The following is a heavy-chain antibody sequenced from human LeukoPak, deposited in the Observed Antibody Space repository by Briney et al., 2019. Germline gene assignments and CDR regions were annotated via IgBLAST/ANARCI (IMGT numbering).Heavy chain of an antibody. CDR1: GFTFTYYT. Sequence: GGSLRLSCAASGFTFTYYTMHWVRQAPGKGLERVAVISYDGSNKYYAGSVKGRFTISKDNSKNTLYLQMNSLRAEDTAVYYCARVLNYCDSSGYYFSYWGQGTLVTVSS. V-gene: IGHV3-30-3*01. CDR2: ISYDGSNK. D-gene: IGHD3-22*01. CDR3: ARVLNYCDSSGYYFSY. J-gene: IGHJ4*02.